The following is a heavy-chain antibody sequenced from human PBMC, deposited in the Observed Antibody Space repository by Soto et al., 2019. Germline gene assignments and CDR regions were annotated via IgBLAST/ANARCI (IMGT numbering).Heavy chain of an antibody. V-gene: IGHV3-15*01. CDR3: TTEEIVSAGIYFDY. CDR1: GFTFSNAW. Sequence: PGGSLRLSCAASGFTFSNAWMSWVRQAPGKGLEWVGRIKSKTDGGTTDYAAPVKGRFTISRDDSKNTLYLQMNSLKTEDTAVYYCTTEEIVSAGIYFDYWGQGTLVTVSS. J-gene: IGHJ4*02. D-gene: IGHD2-2*01. CDR2: IKSKTDGGTT.